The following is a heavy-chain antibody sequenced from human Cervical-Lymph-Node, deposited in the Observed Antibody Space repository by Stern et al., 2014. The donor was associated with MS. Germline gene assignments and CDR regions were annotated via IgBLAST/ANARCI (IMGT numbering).Heavy chain of an antibody. J-gene: IGHJ4*02. V-gene: IGHV7-4-1*02. CDR2: MNTNTGNP. CDR1: GYTFTSSA. Sequence: QVQLVQSRSELKKPGASVKVSCKASGYTFTSSAMQWVRQAPGQGLEWMGWMNTNTGNPTYAQGFSGRFVFSLDTSVSTAFLQISSLKAEDTGMYYCAREGSYGQYANWGQGTLVTVSS. CDR3: AREGSYGQYAN. D-gene: IGHD5-18*01.